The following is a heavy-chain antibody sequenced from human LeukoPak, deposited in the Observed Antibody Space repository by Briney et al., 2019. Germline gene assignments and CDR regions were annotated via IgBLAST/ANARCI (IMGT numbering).Heavy chain of an antibody. D-gene: IGHD4-11*01. Sequence: PGGSLTLSCAASGFTFSSYAMHWVRQAPGKGLEYVSAISSNGGSTYYANSVKGRFTISRDNSKNTLYLQMGSLRAEDMAVYYCATSNEYYFDYWGQETMITVSS. CDR1: GFTFSSYA. CDR2: ISSNGGST. V-gene: IGHV3-64*01. J-gene: IGHJ4*02. CDR3: ATSNEYYFDY.